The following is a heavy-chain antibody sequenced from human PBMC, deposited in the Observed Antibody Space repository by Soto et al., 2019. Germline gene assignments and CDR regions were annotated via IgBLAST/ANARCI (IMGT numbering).Heavy chain of an antibody. J-gene: IGHJ6*02. CDR2: ISAYNGNT. D-gene: IGHD4-17*01. Sequence: ASVKVSCKASGYTFTSYGISWVRQAPGQGLEWMGWISAYNGNTNYAQKLQGRVTMTTDTSTSTAYMELRSLRSDDTAVYYCARPSPGVTTQYYYYGMDVWGQGTTVTVSS. CDR3: ARPSPGVTTQYYYYGMDV. CDR1: GYTFTSYG. V-gene: IGHV1-18*01.